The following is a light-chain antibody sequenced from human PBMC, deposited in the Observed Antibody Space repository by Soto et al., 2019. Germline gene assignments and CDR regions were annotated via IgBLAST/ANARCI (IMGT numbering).Light chain of an antibody. V-gene: IGKV1-5*01. CDR3: QQYNSYSAT. CDR2: DAS. J-gene: IGKJ1*01. Sequence: DIKMTQSPSTLSASVGDRVTITCRASQSISSWLAWYQQKPGKAPKLLIYDASSLESGVPSRFSGSGSGTEFTLTISSLQPDDFATYYCQQYNSYSATFGQGTKVDI. CDR1: QSISSW.